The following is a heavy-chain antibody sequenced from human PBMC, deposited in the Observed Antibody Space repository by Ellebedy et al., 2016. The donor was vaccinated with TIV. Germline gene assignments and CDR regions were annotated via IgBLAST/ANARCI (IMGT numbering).Heavy chain of an antibody. CDR2: IHKDGSEK. Sequence: GESLKISCAGSGFTFSSYWMSWVRQAPGKGLEWVANIHKDGSEKYYVDSVKGRFTISRDNAKKSLYLQMNRRRAEDTAVYYCVRYVAAFDIWGQGTMVTVSS. CDR1: GFTFSSYW. D-gene: IGHD3-16*01. V-gene: IGHV3-7*03. CDR3: VRYVAAFDI. J-gene: IGHJ3*02.